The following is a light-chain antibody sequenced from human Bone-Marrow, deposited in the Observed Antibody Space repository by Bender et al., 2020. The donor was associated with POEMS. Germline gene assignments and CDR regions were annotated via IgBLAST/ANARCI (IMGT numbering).Light chain of an antibody. CDR2: SSH. Sequence: QSVLTQPPSASGTPGQRVTISCSGGSSNIGAHAVNWYQHLPGTAPKLLIYSSHRRPSEVPDRFSGSKSGNTASLTISGLQAEDEADYYCSSYTGSSIRVFGGGTKLTVL. CDR1: SSNIGAHA. J-gene: IGLJ3*02. V-gene: IGLV1-44*01. CDR3: SSYTGSSIRV.